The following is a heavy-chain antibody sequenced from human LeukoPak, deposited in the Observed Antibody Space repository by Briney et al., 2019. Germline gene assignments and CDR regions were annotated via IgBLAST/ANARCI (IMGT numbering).Heavy chain of an antibody. D-gene: IGHD3-3*01. Sequence: GRSLRLSCAASGFTFSSYGMHWVRQAPGKGLEWVAVISYDGSNKYYADSVKGRFTISRDNSKNTLYLQMNSLRAEDTAVYYSAKAYYDFWSGYFPFDYWGQGTLVTVSS. CDR3: AKAYYDFWSGYFPFDY. V-gene: IGHV3-30*18. J-gene: IGHJ4*02. CDR1: GFTFSSYG. CDR2: ISYDGSNK.